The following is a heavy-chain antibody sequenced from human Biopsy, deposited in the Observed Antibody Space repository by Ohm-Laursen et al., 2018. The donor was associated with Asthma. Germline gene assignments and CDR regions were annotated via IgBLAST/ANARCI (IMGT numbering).Heavy chain of an antibody. D-gene: IGHD5-18*01. Sequence: SLRLSCAASGFTFSSYALSWVRQAPGKGLEWVSGISGDAQRTYYEDSVKGRFTISRDNSKNTIYLQLNSLRAEDTAVYYCAKGMDTFDIWGQGTLVTVSS. J-gene: IGHJ3*02. CDR3: AKGMDTFDI. V-gene: IGHV3-23*01. CDR2: ISGDAQRT. CDR1: GFTFSSYA.